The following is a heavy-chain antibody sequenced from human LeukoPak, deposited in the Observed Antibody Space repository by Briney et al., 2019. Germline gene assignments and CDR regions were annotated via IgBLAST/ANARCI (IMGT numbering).Heavy chain of an antibody. CDR1: GDSVSSNTAV. CDR3: ARDHSSGWSNWFDP. V-gene: IGHV6-1*01. Sequence: SQTLSLTCAISGDSVSSNTAVWNWIRQFPSRGLEWLGRTYYRSKWYNDYAESVKRRITINPDTSKNQVSLQLNSETPEDTAVYYCARDHSSGWSNWFDPWGLGTLVIVSS. D-gene: IGHD6-19*01. CDR2: TYYRSKWYN. J-gene: IGHJ5*02.